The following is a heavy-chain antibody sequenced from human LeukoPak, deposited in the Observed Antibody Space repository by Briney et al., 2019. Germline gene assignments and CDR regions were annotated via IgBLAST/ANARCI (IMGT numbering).Heavy chain of an antibody. D-gene: IGHD3-16*01. Sequence: GGSLRLSCAASGFTFYTYSMNWVRQAPGKGLEWVSSISSSGTYTYYADSVKGRFTISRDNSENTLSLLMNSLRAEDTAVYYCVKDLRNVWGKNRPHYWGQGTLVTVSS. J-gene: IGHJ4*02. CDR3: VKDLRNVWGKNRPHY. V-gene: IGHV3-21*01. CDR2: ISSSGTYT. CDR1: GFTFYTYS.